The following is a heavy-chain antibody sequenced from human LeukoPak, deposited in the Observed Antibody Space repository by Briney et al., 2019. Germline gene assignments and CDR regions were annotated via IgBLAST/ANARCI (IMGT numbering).Heavy chain of an antibody. V-gene: IGHV3-23*01. CDR1: GFTFSSYA. CDR3: AKGSGYPYYCDY. CDR2: ISGSGGST. J-gene: IGHJ4*02. Sequence: GGSLRLSCAASGFTFSSYAMSWVRQAPGKGLEWVSGISGSGGSTYHADSVKGRFTISRDNSKNTLYLQMNSLRVEDTAVYFCAKGSGYPYYCDYWGQGTLVTVSS. D-gene: IGHD3-10*01.